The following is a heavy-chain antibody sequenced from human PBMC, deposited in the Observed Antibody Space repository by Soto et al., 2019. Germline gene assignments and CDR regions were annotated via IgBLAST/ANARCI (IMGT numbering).Heavy chain of an antibody. CDR2: IWYDGSNK. D-gene: IGHD1-26*01. J-gene: IGHJ3*02. CDR1: GFTFSSYG. V-gene: IGHV3-33*06. Sequence: GGSLRLSCAASGFTFSSYGMHWVRQAPGKGLEWVAVIWYDGSNKYYADSVKGRFTISRDNSKNTLYLQMNSLRAEDTAVYYCAKKTKKIVGAHNDAFDIWGQGTMVTVSS. CDR3: AKKTKKIVGAHNDAFDI.